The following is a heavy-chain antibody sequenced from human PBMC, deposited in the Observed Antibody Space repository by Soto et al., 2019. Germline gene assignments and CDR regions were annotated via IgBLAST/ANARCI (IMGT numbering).Heavy chain of an antibody. V-gene: IGHV4-39*01. Sequence: PSETLSLTCTVSGGSISSGGYYWGWIRQPPGKGLEWIGSIYYSGSTYCNPSLKSRVTISVDTPKNQFSLKLSSVTAADTAVYYCASSLRYFDWLLSFYWFDPWGQGTLVTVSS. CDR3: ASSLRYFDWLLSFYWFDP. CDR1: GGSISSGGYY. CDR2: IYYSGST. J-gene: IGHJ5*02. D-gene: IGHD3-9*01.